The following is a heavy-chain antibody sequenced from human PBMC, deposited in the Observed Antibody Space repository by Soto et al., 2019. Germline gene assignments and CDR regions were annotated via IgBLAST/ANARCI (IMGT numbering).Heavy chain of an antibody. CDR3: AKDRQQWLARDAFDI. CDR1: GFIFNNYA. V-gene: IGHV3-23*01. Sequence: PGGSLRLSCAASGFIFNNYAMSWVRQAPGKGLEWVSAISGSGGSTYYADSVKGRFTISRDNSKNTLYLQMNSLRAEDTAVYYCAKDRQQWLARDAFDIWGQGTMVTVSS. J-gene: IGHJ3*02. CDR2: ISGSGGST. D-gene: IGHD6-19*01.